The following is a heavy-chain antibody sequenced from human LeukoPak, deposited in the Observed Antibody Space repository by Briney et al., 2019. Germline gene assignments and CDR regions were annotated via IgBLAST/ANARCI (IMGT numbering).Heavy chain of an antibody. D-gene: IGHD5-12*01. V-gene: IGHV4-59*01. CDR1: GGSISSYY. CDR2: IYYSGST. J-gene: IGHJ5*02. Sequence: PSETLSLTCTVSGGSISSYYWSWIRQPPGKGLEWIGYIYYSGSTNYNPSLKSRVTISVDTSKNQFSLKLSSVTAADTAVYYCARVQMSGYAINWFDPWGQGTLVTVSS. CDR3: ARVQMSGYAINWFDP.